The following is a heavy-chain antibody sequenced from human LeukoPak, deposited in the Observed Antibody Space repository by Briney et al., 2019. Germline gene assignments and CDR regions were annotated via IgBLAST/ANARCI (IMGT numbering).Heavy chain of an antibody. V-gene: IGHV3-74*01. J-gene: IGHJ4*02. CDR2: IKSDGSIT. D-gene: IGHD4-17*01. CDR3: ARDPFYGDADLDS. Sequence: GSLRLSCAASGFTFSNYWMHWVRQAPGKGLVWVSRIKSDGSITTYADSVKGRFTISRDNAKNTLYLQMNSLRAEDTAVYYCARDPFYGDADLDSWGQGTLVTVSS. CDR1: GFTFSNYW.